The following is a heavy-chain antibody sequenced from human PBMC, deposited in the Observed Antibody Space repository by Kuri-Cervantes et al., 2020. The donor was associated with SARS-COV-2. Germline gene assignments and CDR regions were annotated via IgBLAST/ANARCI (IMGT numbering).Heavy chain of an antibody. CDR2: ISAGGDTV. CDR3: AKVILNSDSSTLGRFDF. V-gene: IGHV3-23*01. J-gene: IGHJ4*02. CDR1: GFSFGGYA. D-gene: IGHD6-13*01. Sequence: GESLKISCAASGFSFGGYAMSWVRQAPGKGLERVSAISAGGDTVLYADSVRGRFTISRDNSKNTLYLQTNSLRAEDTAIYYCAKVILNSDSSTLGRFDFWGLGTLVTVSS.